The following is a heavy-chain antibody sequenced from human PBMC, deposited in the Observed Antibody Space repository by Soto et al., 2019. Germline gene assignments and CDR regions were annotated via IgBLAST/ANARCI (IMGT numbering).Heavy chain of an antibody. D-gene: IGHD3-22*01. CDR2: INHSGST. Sequence: PPETLSLTCAVYGGSFSGYYWSWIRPPPGKGLEWIGEINHSGSTNYNPSLKSRVTISVDTSKNQFSLKLSSVTAADTAVYYCARLRNYYDSSGYYYYYYYGMDVWGQGTTVTVSS. CDR3: ARLRNYYDSSGYYYYYYYGMDV. V-gene: IGHV4-34*01. CDR1: GGSFSGYY. J-gene: IGHJ6*02.